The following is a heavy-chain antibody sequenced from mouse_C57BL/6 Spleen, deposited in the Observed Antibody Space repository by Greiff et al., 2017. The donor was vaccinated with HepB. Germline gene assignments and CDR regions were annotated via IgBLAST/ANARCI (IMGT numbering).Heavy chain of an antibody. D-gene: IGHD1-1*01. Sequence: QVQLQQSGAELVKPGASVKISCKASGYAFSSYWMNWVKQRPGKGLEWIGQIHPGDGDTNYNGKFKGKATLTADKSSSTAYMQLSSLTSEDSAVYFWARSIGSSSYWYFDVWGTGTTVTVSS. CDR3: ARSIGSSSYWYFDV. CDR2: IHPGDGDT. V-gene: IGHV1-80*01. CDR1: GYAFSSYW. J-gene: IGHJ1*03.